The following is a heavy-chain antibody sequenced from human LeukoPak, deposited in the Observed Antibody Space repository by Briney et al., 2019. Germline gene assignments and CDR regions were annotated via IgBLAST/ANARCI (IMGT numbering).Heavy chain of an antibody. CDR1: GGTFSSYA. V-gene: IGHV1-69*04. J-gene: IGHJ4*02. CDR3: ARASGDHFDY. CDR2: IIPIFGIA. D-gene: IGHD4-17*01. Sequence: SVKLSCKASGGTFSSYAISWVRQAPGQGLEWMGRIIPIFGIANYAQKFKGRVTITADKSTSTAYMELSSLRSEDTAVYYCARASGDHFDYWGQGTLVTVSS.